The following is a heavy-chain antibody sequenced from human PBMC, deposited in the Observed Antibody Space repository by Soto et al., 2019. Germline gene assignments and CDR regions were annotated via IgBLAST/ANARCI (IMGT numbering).Heavy chain of an antibody. CDR3: ARESPGYYFGMDV. CDR2: TYYRSKWYN. J-gene: IGHJ6*04. CDR1: GDSVSSNSAA. Sequence: SQTLSLTCAISGDSVSSNSAAWNCIRQSPSRGLEWLGRTYYRSKWYNDYAVSVKSRITINPDTSKNQVSLQLNSVTPEDTAVYYCARESPGYYFGMDVWGKGQKVTVYS. V-gene: IGHV6-1*01.